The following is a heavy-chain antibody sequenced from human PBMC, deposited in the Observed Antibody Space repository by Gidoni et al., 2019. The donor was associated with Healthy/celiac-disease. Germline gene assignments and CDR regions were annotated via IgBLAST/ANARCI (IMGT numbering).Heavy chain of an antibody. J-gene: IGHJ6*02. V-gene: IGHV3-30*18. D-gene: IGHD2-8*01. CDR2: ISYDGRNK. Sequence: QVQLVESGGGVVQPGRSLRLSSAASGFTFSSYGMHWVRQAPGKGLEWVEVISYDGRNKDYEEDVKGRFTISRDNSKNTLDLQMNSLRAEDTAVYYCAKEMAQGMDVGGQGTTVTVSS. CDR3: AKEMAQGMDV. CDR1: GFTFSSYG.